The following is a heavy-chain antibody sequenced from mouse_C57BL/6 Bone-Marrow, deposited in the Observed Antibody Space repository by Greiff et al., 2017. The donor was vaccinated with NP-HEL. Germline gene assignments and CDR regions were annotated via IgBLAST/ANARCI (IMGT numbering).Heavy chain of an antibody. Sequence: VKLMESGAELVRPGTSVKVSCKASGYAFTNYLIEWVKQRPGQGLEWIGVINPGSGGTNYNEKFKGKATLTVDKSSSTAYMQLSSLTSEDSAVYFCAGTSTTVVATYWYFDVWGTGTTVTVSS. J-gene: IGHJ1*03. CDR2: INPGSGGT. CDR1: GYAFTNYL. V-gene: IGHV1-54*01. CDR3: AGTSTTVVATYWYFDV. D-gene: IGHD1-1*01.